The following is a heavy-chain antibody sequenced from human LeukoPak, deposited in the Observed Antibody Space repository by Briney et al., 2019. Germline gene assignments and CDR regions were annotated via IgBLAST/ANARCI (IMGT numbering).Heavy chain of an antibody. D-gene: IGHD6-13*01. CDR2: ISSAGTFT. CDR1: GFTFSIYT. V-gene: IGHV3-21*05. Sequence: GGSLRLSCVASGFTFSIYTMNWIRQTPGKGLEWVSYISSAGTFTSYAESVKGRFTISRDNAKFSLHLQMNSLRAEDTAVYYCARSSIAATGNFQYWGQGTLVTVSS. J-gene: IGHJ4*02. CDR3: ARSSIAATGNFQY.